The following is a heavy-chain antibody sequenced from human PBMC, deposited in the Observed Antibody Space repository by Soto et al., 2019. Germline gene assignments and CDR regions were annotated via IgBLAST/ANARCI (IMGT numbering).Heavy chain of an antibody. D-gene: IGHD4-17*01. CDR1: GYTYTSYD. J-gene: IGHJ4*02. CDR2: MNPNSGNT. V-gene: IGHV1-8*01. Sequence: GASVKVSCKASGYTYTSYDINWVRQATGQGLEWMGWMNPNSGNTGYAQKFQGRVTMTRNTSISTAYMELSSLRSEDTAVYYCARGFSHYGDEGGDWGQGTLVTVSS. CDR3: ARGFSHYGDEGGD.